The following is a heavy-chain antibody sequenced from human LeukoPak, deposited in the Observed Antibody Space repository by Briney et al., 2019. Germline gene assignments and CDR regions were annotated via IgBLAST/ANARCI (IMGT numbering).Heavy chain of an antibody. D-gene: IGHD5-18*01. CDR2: IWYDGNNK. V-gene: IGHV3-33*06. CDR1: GFTFSGYG. J-gene: IGHJ4*02. CDR3: AKDWGYTTMVSYYFDY. Sequence: GGSLRLSCAAPGFTFSGYGMHWVRQAPDKGLEWVAVIWYDGNNKYYADSVKGRFTISRDNSKNTLYLQMNSLRVEDTAVYYCAKDWGYTTMVSYYFDYWGQGALVTVSS.